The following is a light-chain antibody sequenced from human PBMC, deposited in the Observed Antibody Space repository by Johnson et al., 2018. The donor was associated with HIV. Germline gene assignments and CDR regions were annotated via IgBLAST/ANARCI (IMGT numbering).Light chain of an antibody. CDR1: TSNIGKND. J-gene: IGLJ1*01. CDR2: DDN. V-gene: IGLV1-51*01. Sequence: QPVLTQPPSVSAAPGQLVTISCSGSTSNIGKNDVSWYQQFPGTAPKVLIYDDNKRPSGIPDRVSGSKSGTSATLGITGLQTGDAAYYYCGTWDSSVSGFVFGTGTKVTFL. CDR3: GTWDSSVSGFV.